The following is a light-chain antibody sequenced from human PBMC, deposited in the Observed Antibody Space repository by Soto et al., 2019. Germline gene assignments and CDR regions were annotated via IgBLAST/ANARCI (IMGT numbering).Light chain of an antibody. CDR2: LEGSGSY. CDR1: SGHSTYI. CDR3: ETWDTNVVV. J-gene: IGLJ2*01. Sequence: QAVVTQSSSASAFLGSSVKLTCTLSSGHSTYIIAWHQQQPGKAPRYLMKLEGSGSYNKGSGIPDRFSGSSSGADRYLTISNLQFEDEADYYCETWDTNVVVFGGGTKVTVL. V-gene: IGLV4-60*02.